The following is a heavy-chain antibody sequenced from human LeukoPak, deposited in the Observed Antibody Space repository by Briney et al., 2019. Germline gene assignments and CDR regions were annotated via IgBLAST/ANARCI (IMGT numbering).Heavy chain of an antibody. CDR3: ASFVRGRTGGSYSYYYYMDV. CDR2: IYTSGST. J-gene: IGHJ6*03. V-gene: IGHV4-4*09. CDR1: GGSISSYY. D-gene: IGHD1-26*01. Sequence: SETLSLTCTVSGGSISSYYWSWVRQPPGKGLEWIGYIYTSGSTNYNPSLKSRVTISVDTSKHRFSLRLSSVTAADTAVYYCASFVRGRTGGSYSYYYYMDVWGKGTTVTVS.